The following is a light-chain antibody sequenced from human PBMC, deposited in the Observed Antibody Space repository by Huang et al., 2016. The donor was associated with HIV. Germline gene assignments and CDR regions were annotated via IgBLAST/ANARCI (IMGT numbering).Light chain of an antibody. CDR2: AAS. V-gene: IGKV1-39*01. Sequence: DIQMTQSPSSLSASVGDRISITCRASQTISTFLNWYQQQPGKAPKLLIYAASNLQIGVSSRFSGTGSGTHFTLTVTGLQPDDFVTYFCQQTSSVPLTFGGGTRVE. CDR1: QTISTF. J-gene: IGKJ4*01. CDR3: QQTSSVPLT.